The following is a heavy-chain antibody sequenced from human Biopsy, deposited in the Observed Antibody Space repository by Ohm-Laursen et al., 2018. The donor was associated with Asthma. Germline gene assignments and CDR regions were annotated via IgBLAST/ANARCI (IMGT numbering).Heavy chain of an antibody. CDR2: THHSGNT. Sequence: GTLSLTCAVYGGSFSSNYWSWIRQTPGQGLEWLGVTHHSGNTNYNPPLTRRLTLSVDTSTNQFSLRLTSVTAADTAVYYCARGSSSRLSQWELLVSGGKRAHSYYGMDAWGQGTTVTVSS. CDR1: GGSFSSNY. D-gene: IGHD1-26*01. J-gene: IGHJ6*02. CDR3: ARGSSSRLSQWELLVSGGKRAHSYYGMDA. V-gene: IGHV4-34*01.